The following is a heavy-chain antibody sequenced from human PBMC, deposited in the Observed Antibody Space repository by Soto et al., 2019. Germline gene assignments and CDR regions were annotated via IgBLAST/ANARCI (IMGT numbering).Heavy chain of an antibody. J-gene: IGHJ4*02. D-gene: IGHD3-10*01. CDR3: TTDYGSGSYPPYYFDY. CDR1: GFTFSNAW. Sequence: EVQLVESGGGLVKPGGSLRLSCAASGFTFSNAWMNWVRQAPGKGLEWVGRIKSKTDGGTTDYAAPVKGRFTISRDDSKNTLYLQMNSLKTEDTAMYYCTTDYGSGSYPPYYFDYWGQGTLVTVSS. CDR2: IKSKTDGGTT. V-gene: IGHV3-15*07.